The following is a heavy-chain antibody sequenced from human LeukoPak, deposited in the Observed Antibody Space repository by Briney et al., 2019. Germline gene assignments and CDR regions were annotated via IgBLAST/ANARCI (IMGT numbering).Heavy chain of an antibody. Sequence: GGSLRLSCAASGFTFSNYAMTWVRQAPGKGLEWVSAISGSGAGTYYADSVKGRFTISRDNSKNTLYLQMNSLRVEDTAVYYCAKERSFGTWLGDYWGQGTLVTVS. CDR3: AKERSFGTWLGDY. CDR1: GFTFSNYA. V-gene: IGHV3-23*01. D-gene: IGHD2/OR15-2a*01. J-gene: IGHJ4*02. CDR2: ISGSGAGT.